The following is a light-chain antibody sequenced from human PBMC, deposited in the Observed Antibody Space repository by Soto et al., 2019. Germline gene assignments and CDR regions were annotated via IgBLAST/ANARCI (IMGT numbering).Light chain of an antibody. Sequence: QSALTQPASVSGSRGQSISISCTGSSSDVGGYKYVSWYQQHPGKAPKLMIYEVSNRPSGVSNRFSGSKSGNTASLTISGLQAEDEADYYCSSYASSGTVVFGGGTKLTVL. CDR1: SSDVGGYKY. CDR3: SSYASSGTVV. J-gene: IGLJ2*01. CDR2: EVS. V-gene: IGLV2-14*01.